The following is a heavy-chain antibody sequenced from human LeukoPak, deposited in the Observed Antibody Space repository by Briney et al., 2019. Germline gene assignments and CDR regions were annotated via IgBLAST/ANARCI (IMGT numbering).Heavy chain of an antibody. V-gene: IGHV3-7*01. Sequence: GGSLRLSCAASGFSFNSDWMDWVRQAPGKGLEWVANIKHDESEKNYLDSVKGRFTISRDNAQNSLYLQMNGLRVEDTAVYYCTRRLDDWGRGTLVTVSS. CDR1: GFSFNSDW. CDR3: TRRLDD. D-gene: IGHD3-16*01. CDR2: IKHDESEK. J-gene: IGHJ4*02.